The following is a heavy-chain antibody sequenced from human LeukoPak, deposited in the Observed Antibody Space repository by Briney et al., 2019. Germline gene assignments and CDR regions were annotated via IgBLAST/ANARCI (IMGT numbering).Heavy chain of an antibody. V-gene: IGHV3-23*01. J-gene: IGHJ6*02. CDR3: ARDPIYYDFWSGYYVYNYYYGMDV. Sequence: GGSLRLSCVASGFTFDNYAMMWVRQAPGKGLEWVSVISGSGDGTWSADSVRGRVTISRDNSKNTLYLEMNSLRVEDTAVYYCARDPIYYDFWSGYYVYNYYYGMDVWGQGTTVTVSS. CDR1: GFTFDNYA. D-gene: IGHD3-3*01. CDR2: ISGSGDGT.